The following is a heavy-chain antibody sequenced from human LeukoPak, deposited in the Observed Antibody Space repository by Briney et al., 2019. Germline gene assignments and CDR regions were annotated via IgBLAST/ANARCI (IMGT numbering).Heavy chain of an antibody. J-gene: IGHJ4*02. D-gene: IGHD3-22*01. V-gene: IGHV3-21*01. CDR3: AREYRDYYDSSGYHPPMIDY. Sequence: GGSLRLSCAASGFTFSSYSMNWVRQAPGKGLEWVSSISSSSSYIYYADSVKGRFTISRDNAKNSLYLQMNSLRAEDTAVYYCAREYRDYYDSSGYHPPMIDYWGQGTLVTVSS. CDR2: ISSSSSYI. CDR1: GFTFSSYS.